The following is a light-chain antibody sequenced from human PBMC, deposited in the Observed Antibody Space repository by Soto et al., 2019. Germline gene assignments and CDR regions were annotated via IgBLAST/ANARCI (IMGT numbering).Light chain of an antibody. CDR2: EVR. CDR3: SSYSRTDNLL. J-gene: IGLJ2*01. CDR1: SSDVGGFNF. V-gene: IGLV2-14*01. Sequence: QSALTQPASVSGSPGQSITISCTGTSSDVGGFNFVSWYQQHPGEAPKLMIYEVRNRPLGVSNRFSGSKSENTASLTISGLQAEDEADYYCSSYSRTDNLLFGGGTKLTVL.